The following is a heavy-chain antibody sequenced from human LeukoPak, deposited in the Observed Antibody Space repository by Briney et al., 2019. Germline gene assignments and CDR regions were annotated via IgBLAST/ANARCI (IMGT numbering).Heavy chain of an antibody. CDR1: GFTFSDYY. V-gene: IGHV3-21*01. J-gene: IGHJ3*02. Sequence: GGSLRLSCAASGFTFSDYYMSSVRQAPGKGLEWVSSISSSSSYIYYADSVKGRFTISRDNAKNSLYLQMNSLRAEDTAVYYCARAEVDGGAFDIWGQGTMVTVSS. D-gene: IGHD4-23*01. CDR2: ISSSSSYI. CDR3: ARAEVDGGAFDI.